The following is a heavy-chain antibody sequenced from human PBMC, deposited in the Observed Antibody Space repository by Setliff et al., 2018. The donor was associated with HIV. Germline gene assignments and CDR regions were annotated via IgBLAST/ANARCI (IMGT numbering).Heavy chain of an antibody. V-gene: IGHV4-39*01. CDR2: VYYRGRT. CDR3: ARSPPDTIFGVVTFDC. Sequence: KSSETLSLTCTVSGGSMSSSGPGYYWGWVRQTPGGGLEWIGSVYYRGRTYYNPSLKRRVTISVDTSKNQLSLRLTSMAAADTAMYYCARSPPDTIFGVVTFDCWGQGKMVTVSS. CDR1: GGSMSSSGPGYY. D-gene: IGHD3-3*01. J-gene: IGHJ4*02.